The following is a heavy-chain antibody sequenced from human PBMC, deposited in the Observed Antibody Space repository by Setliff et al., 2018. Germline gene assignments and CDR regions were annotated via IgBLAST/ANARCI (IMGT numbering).Heavy chain of an antibody. J-gene: IGHJ4*02. CDR1: GGTFSDYH. CDR3: ARGRNIAARLLDS. CDR2: INHRGST. D-gene: IGHD6-6*01. V-gene: IGHV4-34*01. Sequence: SEALSLTCATYGGTFSDYHWTWIRQSPEKGLEWIGEINHRGSTNYNPSLKSRVTISIDTSKDQFSLKLISMTAADTAVYYCARGRNIAARLLDSWGQGTLVTVSS.